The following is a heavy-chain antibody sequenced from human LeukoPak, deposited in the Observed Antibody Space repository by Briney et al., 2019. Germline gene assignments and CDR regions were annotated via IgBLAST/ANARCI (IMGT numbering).Heavy chain of an antibody. D-gene: IGHD3-3*01. CDR3: ARGYDFWSGYYSGSFDY. Sequence: SCKASGFTFSSYGMHWVRQAPGKGLEWVAVIWYDGSNKYYADSVKGRFTISRDNSKNTLYLQMNSLRAEDTAVYYCARGYDFWSGYYSGSFDYWGQGTLVTVSS. J-gene: IGHJ4*02. CDR1: GFTFSSYG. V-gene: IGHV3-33*01. CDR2: IWYDGSNK.